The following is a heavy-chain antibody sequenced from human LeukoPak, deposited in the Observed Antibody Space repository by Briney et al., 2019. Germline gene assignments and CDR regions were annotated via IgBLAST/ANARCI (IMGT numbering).Heavy chain of an antibody. D-gene: IGHD5-12*01. CDR1: GFTFSSYS. Sequence: GGSLRLSCAASGFTFSSYSMNWVRQAPGKGLEWVSSIISSSSYIYYADSVKGRFTISRDNATNSLYLQMNSLRAEDTAVYYCARGVYSGYDYVSDYFDYWGQGTLVTVSS. CDR3: ARGVYSGYDYVSDYFDY. J-gene: IGHJ4*02. CDR2: IISSSSYI. V-gene: IGHV3-21*01.